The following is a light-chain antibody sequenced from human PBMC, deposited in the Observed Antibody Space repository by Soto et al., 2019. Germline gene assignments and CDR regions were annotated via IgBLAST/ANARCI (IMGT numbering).Light chain of an antibody. Sequence: QSALTQPASVSGSPGQSITISCTGTSSDVGGYNYVSWYQHHPGKAPKLMIFDVSDRPSGVSNRFSGSKSGNAASLTISGLQAEDEADNYCSSFKSANPYVSGTGTKVTAL. J-gene: IGLJ1*01. V-gene: IGLV2-14*03. CDR2: DVS. CDR3: SSFKSANPYV. CDR1: SSDVGGYNY.